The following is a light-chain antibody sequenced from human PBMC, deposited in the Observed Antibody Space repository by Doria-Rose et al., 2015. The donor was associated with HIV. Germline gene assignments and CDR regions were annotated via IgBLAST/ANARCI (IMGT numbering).Light chain of an antibody. J-gene: IGKJ1*01. CDR2: GAS. Sequence: DIQLTQSPSFLSASVGVRVTITCRASQGISRYLAWYQQKPGKAPTLLIFGASTLQIGVPARFSGSGYGTEFTLTISSLQPEDFATYYCQQFDSFPRTFGQGTKVELK. V-gene: IGKV1-9*01. CDR3: QQFDSFPRT. CDR1: QGISRY.